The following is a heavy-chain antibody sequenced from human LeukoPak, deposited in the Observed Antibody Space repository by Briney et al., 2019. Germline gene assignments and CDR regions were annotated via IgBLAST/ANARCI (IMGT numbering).Heavy chain of an antibody. J-gene: IGHJ6*03. CDR1: GFTFSSFS. CDR2: ISSSSGTR. Sequence: PGGSLRLSCAASGFTFSSFSMNWVRQAPGKGLQSVSYISSSSGTRYYADSVQGRFTISRDNAKLYLQMNSMRAEDTAVYYCARRSTIFGAYYYMDVWGKGTKVTVSS. CDR3: ARRSTIFGAYYYMDV. D-gene: IGHD3-3*01. V-gene: IGHV3-48*01.